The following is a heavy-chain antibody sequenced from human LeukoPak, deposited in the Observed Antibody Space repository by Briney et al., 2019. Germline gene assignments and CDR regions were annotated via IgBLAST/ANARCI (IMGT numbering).Heavy chain of an antibody. Sequence: ASVKVSCKASGYTFTSYYMHWVRQAPGQGLEWMGIINPSGGNTSYAQKFQDRVTMTTDMSTSTVYMELSSLRSEDTAVYYCARATKGYSSSRGAFDIWGQGTMVTVSS. CDR1: GYTFTSYY. CDR3: ARATKGYSSSRGAFDI. CDR2: INPSGGNT. D-gene: IGHD6-13*01. V-gene: IGHV1-46*01. J-gene: IGHJ3*02.